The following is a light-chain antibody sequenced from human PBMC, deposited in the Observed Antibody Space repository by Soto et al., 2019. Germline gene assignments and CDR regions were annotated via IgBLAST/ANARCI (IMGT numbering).Light chain of an antibody. CDR1: RTDVDAYDY. V-gene: IGLV2-14*03. Sequence: QSVLTQPASLSGSPGQSIAISSTGVRTDVDAYDYVSWYQKHPGQALQLIIYDVYSRPSGVSHRFSGYKSGDTASQTISWLQAEDEVDYYCDSYPSSTLCYVYGTGSKVTVL. CDR3: DSYPSSTLCYV. CDR2: DVY. J-gene: IGLJ1*01.